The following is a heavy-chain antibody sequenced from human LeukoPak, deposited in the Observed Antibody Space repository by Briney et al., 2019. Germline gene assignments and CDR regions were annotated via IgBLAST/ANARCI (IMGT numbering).Heavy chain of an antibody. Sequence: TSETLSLTCTVAGGSISSYYWSWIRQPAGKGREWIGRIYTSGSTNYNPSLKSRVTISVDKSKNQFSLKLSSVTAADTAVYYCARSGGLYWFNPWGQGTLVTVSS. V-gene: IGHV4-4*07. D-gene: IGHD1-26*01. CDR1: GGSISSYY. J-gene: IGHJ5*02. CDR2: IYTSGST. CDR3: ARSGGLYWFNP.